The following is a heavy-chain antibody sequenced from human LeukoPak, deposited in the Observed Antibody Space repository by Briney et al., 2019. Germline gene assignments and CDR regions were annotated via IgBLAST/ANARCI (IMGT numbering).Heavy chain of an antibody. CDR1: GFTFSDYS. CDR2: MSGGSSYI. J-gene: IGHJ4*02. Sequence: GGSLRLSCAASGFTFSDYSMIWVRQAPGRGLEFVSTMSGGSSYIFYADSLKGRFTVSRDNAKGSLYLQMNSLRAEDTAVYYCAKGDHASSWYTAIDYWGQGALVTVSS. CDR3: AKGDHASSWYTAIDY. D-gene: IGHD6-13*01. V-gene: IGHV3-21*01.